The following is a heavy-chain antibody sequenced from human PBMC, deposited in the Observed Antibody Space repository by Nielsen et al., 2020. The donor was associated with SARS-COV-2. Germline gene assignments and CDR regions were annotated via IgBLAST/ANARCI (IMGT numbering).Heavy chain of an antibody. J-gene: IGHJ3*02. CDR3: ARGGRITFGGADDAFDI. D-gene: IGHD3-16*01. V-gene: IGHV4-30-2*01. CDR1: GGSISSGGYS. CDR2: IYHSGRT. Sequence: SETLCLTCAVSGGSISSGGYSWSWIRQPPGKGLEWIGYIYHSGRTYYNPSLKSRVTISVDRSKNQFSLKLSSVTAADTAVYYCARGGRITFGGADDAFDIWGQGTMVTVTS.